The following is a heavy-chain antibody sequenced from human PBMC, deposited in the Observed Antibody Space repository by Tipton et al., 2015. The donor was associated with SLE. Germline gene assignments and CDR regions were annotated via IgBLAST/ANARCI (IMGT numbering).Heavy chain of an antibody. Sequence: QLVQSGAEVKMPGASVKVSCKASGYTFTSYYMHWVRQAPGQGLEWMGIINPSGGSTSYAQNFQGRVTMTRNTSISTAYRELSSLRTADTDEYYCARSLGGNWGQGTLVTVSS. CDR1: GYTFTSYY. J-gene: IGHJ4*02. CDR2: INPSGGST. D-gene: IGHD3-16*01. CDR3: ARSLGGN. V-gene: IGHV1-46*01.